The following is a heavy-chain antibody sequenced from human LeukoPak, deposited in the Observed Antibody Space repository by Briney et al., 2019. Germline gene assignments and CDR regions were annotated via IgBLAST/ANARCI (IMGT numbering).Heavy chain of an antibody. CDR3: ASLLSVASDFDY. J-gene: IGHJ4*02. CDR1: GGSISSYY. CDR2: YSGTT. D-gene: IGHD4-23*01. V-gene: IGHV4-59*01. Sequence: SETLSLTCTVSGGSISSYYWSWIRQPPGKGLEWIGYYSGTTNYNPSLKSRVTISVDTSKNQFSLKLSSVTAADTAVYYCASLLSVASDFDYWGQGTLVTVSS.